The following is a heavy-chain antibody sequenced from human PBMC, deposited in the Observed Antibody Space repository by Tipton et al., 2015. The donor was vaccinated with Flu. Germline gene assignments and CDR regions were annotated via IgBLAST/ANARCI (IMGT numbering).Heavy chain of an antibody. CDR3: ARGDGYNFDY. V-gene: IGHV4-38-2*02. CDR2: IYHSGST. D-gene: IGHD5-24*01. J-gene: IGHJ4*02. Sequence: TLSLTCTVSSYSISSGFYWGWIRQPPGKGLEWIGNIYHSGSTFYNPSLKSRVTISVDTSKNQFSLKLSSVTAADTAVYYCARGDGYNFDYWGQGTLVTVSS. CDR1: SYSISSGFY.